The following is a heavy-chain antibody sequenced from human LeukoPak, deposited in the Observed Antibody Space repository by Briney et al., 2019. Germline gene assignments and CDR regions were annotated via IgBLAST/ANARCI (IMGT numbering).Heavy chain of an antibody. CDR2: IYYSGST. V-gene: IGHV4-39*01. CDR3: ARAQPGYYYGSGSSLFDC. CDR1: GGSISSSSYY. Sequence: PSETPSLTCTVSGGSISSSSYYWGWIRQPPGKGLEWIGSIYYSGSTYYNPSLKSRVTISVDTSKNQFSLKLSSVTAADTAVYYCARAQPGYYYGSGSSLFDCWGQGTLVTVSS. D-gene: IGHD3-10*01. J-gene: IGHJ4*02.